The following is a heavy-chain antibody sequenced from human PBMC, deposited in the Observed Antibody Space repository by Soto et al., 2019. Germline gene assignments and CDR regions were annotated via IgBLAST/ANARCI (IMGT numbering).Heavy chain of an antibody. CDR1: GGAVSSGTYY. CDR3: TRGPPSVQWFVP. CDR2: IYFTGST. V-gene: IGHV4-61*01. J-gene: IGHJ5*02. Sequence: PSETLSLTCTVSGGAVSSGTYYWSWIRQPPGKGLEWIGHIYFTGSTNYNPSLKSRVTMSLDTSRNQFSLKLSSVTAADTAVYYCTRGPPSVQWFVPWCLGTLVTVSS. D-gene: IGHD6-6*01.